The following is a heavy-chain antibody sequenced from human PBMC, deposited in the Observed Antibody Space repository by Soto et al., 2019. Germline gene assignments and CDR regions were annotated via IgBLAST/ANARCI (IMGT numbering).Heavy chain of an antibody. Sequence: EVQLVESGGGLVQPGGSLRLSCAASGFTFSSYWMSWVHQAPGKGLEWVANIKQDGSEKYYVDSVKGRFTISRDNAKNSLYLQMNSLRGEDTAVYYCERDRGGWDHAFDIWGQGTMVTVSS. CDR3: ERDRGGWDHAFDI. V-gene: IGHV3-7*01. J-gene: IGHJ3*02. CDR1: GFTFSSYW. D-gene: IGHD6-19*01. CDR2: IKQDGSEK.